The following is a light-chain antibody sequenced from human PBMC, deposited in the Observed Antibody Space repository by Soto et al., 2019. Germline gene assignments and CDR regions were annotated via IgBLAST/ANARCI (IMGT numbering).Light chain of an antibody. J-gene: IGLJ2*01. V-gene: IGLV2-14*01. CDR1: SGDVGGYNY. Sequence: QSGLTQPASVSGSPGQSITISCTGTSGDVGGYNYVSWYQQHPGKAPKLMIYEVNNRPSGVSNRFSGSKSGNTASLTISGLQAEDEADYYCNSYTSSTTLLFGGGTKVTVL. CDR3: NSYTSSTTLL. CDR2: EVN.